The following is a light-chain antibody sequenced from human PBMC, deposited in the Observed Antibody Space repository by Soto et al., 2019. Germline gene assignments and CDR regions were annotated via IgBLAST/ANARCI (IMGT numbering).Light chain of an antibody. CDR1: QSIGTN. V-gene: IGKV3-15*01. J-gene: IGKJ4*01. CDR3: QQYNNWPALT. CDR2: RAS. Sequence: KVMTQSPATLSVSPGEGASLSCRASQSIGTNLAWYQQKPGQAPRLLIYRASTRATCVPARFSGSGSGTEFTLTISSLQSEDVAVYYCQQYNNWPALTFGGGTKVEIK.